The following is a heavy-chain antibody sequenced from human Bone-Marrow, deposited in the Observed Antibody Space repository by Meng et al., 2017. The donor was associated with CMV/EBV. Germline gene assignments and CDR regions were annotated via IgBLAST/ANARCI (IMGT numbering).Heavy chain of an antibody. J-gene: IGHJ4*02. D-gene: IGHD2-8*01. CDR3: AKGFNGDVDF. CDR2: ISGSGDTT. V-gene: IGHV3-23*01. CDR1: GFTFTSYD. Sequence: GESLKISCAASGFTFTSYDMSWVRQAPGEGLKWVSGISGSGDTTYYADSVKGRFTISRDNSKNTLYLQMNSLRAEDTAVYCCAKGFNGDVDFWGQGTRVTVYS.